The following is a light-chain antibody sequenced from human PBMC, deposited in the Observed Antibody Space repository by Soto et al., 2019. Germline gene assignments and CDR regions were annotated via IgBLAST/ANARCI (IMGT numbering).Light chain of an antibody. CDR1: SSNIGAAYD. J-gene: IGLJ3*02. V-gene: IGLV1-40*01. CDR2: GNN. Sequence: QSVLTQPPSVSGAPGQKVTISCTRSSSNIGAAYDVHWYQHLPGTAPNLLIYGNNNRPSGVPDRFSGSKSGTSASLAITGLQAGDEADYYCQSYDSSLSGWVFGGGTKVTVL. CDR3: QSYDSSLSGWV.